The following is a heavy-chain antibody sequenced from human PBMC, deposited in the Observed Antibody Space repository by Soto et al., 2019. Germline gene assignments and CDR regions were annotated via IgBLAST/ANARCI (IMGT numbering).Heavy chain of an antibody. Sequence: PWGSLRLSCAASGFTFSSYAMSWVRQAPWKWLEWVSAISGSGGSTYYADSVKGRFTISRDNSKNTLYLQMNSLRAEDTAVYYCAKDLPYYYDSSGSNDAFDIWGQGTIVTVSS. CDR2: ISGSGGST. V-gene: IGHV3-23*01. CDR3: AKDLPYYYDSSGSNDAFDI. CDR1: GFTFSSYA. J-gene: IGHJ3*02. D-gene: IGHD3-22*01.